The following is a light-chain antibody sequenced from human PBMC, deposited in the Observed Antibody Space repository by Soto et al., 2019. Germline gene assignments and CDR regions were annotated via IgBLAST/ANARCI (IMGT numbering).Light chain of an antibody. CDR3: QSYDSSLSALYV. J-gene: IGLJ1*01. CDR2: DNI. CDR1: SSDIGAGHD. Sequence: VVTQPPSVSGAPGQRVTISCTGSSSDIGAGHDVHWYQQLPGTAPKLLIYDNINRPSGVPDRFSGSKSGTSASLAITGLQAEDEADYYCQSYDSSLSALYVFGTGTKLTVL. V-gene: IGLV1-40*01.